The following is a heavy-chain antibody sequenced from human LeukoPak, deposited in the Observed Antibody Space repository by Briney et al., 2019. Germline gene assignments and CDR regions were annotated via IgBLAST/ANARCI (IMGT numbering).Heavy chain of an antibody. V-gene: IGHV3-30-3*01. CDR1: GFTFSTYA. CDR2: ISYDGNIK. D-gene: IGHD5-24*01. J-gene: IGHJ4*02. Sequence: GGSLRLSCAASGFTFSTYAMHWVRQAPGKGLEWVAVISYDGNIKYYADSVKGRFTISRDNSKNTLFLQMNSLRAEDTAVYYCAKDYGNGARWLQFFDYWGQGTLVTVSS. CDR3: AKDYGNGARWLQFFDY.